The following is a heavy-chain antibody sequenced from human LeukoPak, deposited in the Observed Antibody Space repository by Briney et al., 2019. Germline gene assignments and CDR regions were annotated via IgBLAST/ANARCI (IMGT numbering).Heavy chain of an antibody. Sequence: PGGSLRLSCAASGFTVSNYGMHWVRQAPGKGLDWVAFIWYDGSKTYYADSVKGRFTISRDNSKNALYLQMNSLRAEDTAIYFCARVLTTISVAGGFDYWGQGTLVTVSS. CDR2: IWYDGSKT. J-gene: IGHJ4*02. CDR3: ARVLTTISVAGGFDY. V-gene: IGHV3-33*01. CDR1: GFTVSNYG. D-gene: IGHD6-19*01.